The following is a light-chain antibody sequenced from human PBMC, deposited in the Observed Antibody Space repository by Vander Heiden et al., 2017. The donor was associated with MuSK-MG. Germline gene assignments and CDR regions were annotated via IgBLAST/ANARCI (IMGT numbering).Light chain of an antibody. Sequence: DIQLTQSPSFLSASVGDRVTITCRASQGISSYLAWYQQKPGKAPKLLIYAASALQSGVPSRFSGSGSGTEFTLTISSLQPEDFATYYCQQLNSYPFFRPGTKVDIK. CDR2: AAS. J-gene: IGKJ3*01. CDR3: QQLNSYPF. V-gene: IGKV1-9*01. CDR1: QGISSY.